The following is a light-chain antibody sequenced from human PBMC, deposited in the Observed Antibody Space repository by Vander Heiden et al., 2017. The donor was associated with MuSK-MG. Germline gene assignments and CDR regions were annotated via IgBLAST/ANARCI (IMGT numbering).Light chain of an antibody. Sequence: DIQMTQSPSSLSASVGDRVTITCRASQSISSYLNWDQQKPGKAPKLLIYAASSLQSEVPSRLSGTASGTDFTLTISSLQPKHFATYDSQERDGTALTFDGGTKVEIK. CDR3: QERDGTALT. CDR2: AAS. CDR1: QSISSY. V-gene: IGKV1-39*01. J-gene: IGKJ4*01.